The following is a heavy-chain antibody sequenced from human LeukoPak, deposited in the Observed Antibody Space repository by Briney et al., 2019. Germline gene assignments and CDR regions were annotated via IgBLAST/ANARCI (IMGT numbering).Heavy chain of an antibody. V-gene: IGHV4-34*01. CDR2: ISHSGST. CDR3: ARDYYDSSGDAFDI. D-gene: IGHD3-22*01. CDR1: GGSFSGYY. J-gene: IGHJ3*02. Sequence: NPSETLSLTCAVYGGSFSGYYWSWIRQPPGKGLEWIGEISHSGSTNYNPSLKSRVTISVDTSKNQFSLKLSSVTAADTAVYYCARDYYDSSGDAFDIWGQGTMVTVSS.